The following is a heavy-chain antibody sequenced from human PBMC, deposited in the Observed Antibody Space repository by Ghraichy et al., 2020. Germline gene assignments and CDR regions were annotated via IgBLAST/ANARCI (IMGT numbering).Heavy chain of an antibody. V-gene: IGHV3-23*01. CDR3: AKDPTGTTDY. CDR2: ISGRGGNI. J-gene: IGHJ4*02. CDR1: GFTFSSYA. D-gene: IGHD3-9*01. Sequence: GSLRLSCAVSGFTFSSYAMSWVRQAPGKGLEWVSSISGRGGNIYYANSVKGRFTISRDNSKNTLYLQMNRLRAEDTAVYYCAKDPTGTTDYWGQGALVTVSS.